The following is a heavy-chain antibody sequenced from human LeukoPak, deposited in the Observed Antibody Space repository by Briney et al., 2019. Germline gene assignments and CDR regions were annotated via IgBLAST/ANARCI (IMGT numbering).Heavy chain of an antibody. J-gene: IGHJ2*01. CDR2: IYYSGST. CDR3: ARVVYSRGWSHFDL. V-gene: IGHV4-34*01. D-gene: IGHD6-19*01. Sequence: PSETLSLTCAVYGGSFSGYYWSWIRQPPGKGLEWIGYIYYSGSTYYNPSLKSRVTLSVDTSKNQFSLKLSSVTAADTAVYYCARVVYSRGWSHFDLWGRGTLVTVSS. CDR1: GGSFSGYY.